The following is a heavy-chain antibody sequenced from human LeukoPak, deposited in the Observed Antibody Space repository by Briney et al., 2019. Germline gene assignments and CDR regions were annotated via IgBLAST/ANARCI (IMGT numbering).Heavy chain of an antibody. CDR2: INGGDST. V-gene: IGHV3-53*01. J-gene: IGHJ6*02. CDR1: GFTVITEY. D-gene: IGHD3-10*01. CDR3: ARGLEGFGEAYGMDV. Sequence: GGSLRLSCAVAGFTVITEYMGWVRQAPREGLGWVSLINGGDSTSYADSVKGRFTISRDNAKNSLYLQMNSLRAEDTAVYYCARGLEGFGEAYGMDVWGQGTTVTVSS.